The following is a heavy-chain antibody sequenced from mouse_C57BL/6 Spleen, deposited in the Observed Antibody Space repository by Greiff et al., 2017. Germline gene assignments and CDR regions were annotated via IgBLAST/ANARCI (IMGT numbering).Heavy chain of an antibody. J-gene: IGHJ2*01. CDR2: IDPENGDT. Sequence: VQLQQSGAELVRPGASVKLSCTASGFNIKDDYMHWVKQRPEQGLEWIGWIDPENGDTEYASKFQGKATLTADTSSNTAYLQLSSLTSEDTAVYYCTNSATVVATDYFDYWGQGTTLTVSS. CDR1: GFNIKDDY. D-gene: IGHD1-1*01. V-gene: IGHV14-4*01. CDR3: TNSATVVATDYFDY.